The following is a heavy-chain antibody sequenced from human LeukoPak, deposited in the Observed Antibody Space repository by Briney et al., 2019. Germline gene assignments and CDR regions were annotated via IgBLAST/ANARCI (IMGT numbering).Heavy chain of an antibody. V-gene: IGHV3-48*01. CDR3: ARDDSSGWSDFHYYGMDV. CDR2: ISSGGSPT. Sequence: GGSLRLSCAASGFTFNSYSMNWVRQAPGKGLEWISYISSGGSPTYYADSVKGRFVISRDSAKNSLYLRMNSLRAEDTAVYYCARDDSSGWSDFHYYGMDVWGQGTTVIVSS. D-gene: IGHD6-19*01. CDR1: GFTFNSYS. J-gene: IGHJ6*02.